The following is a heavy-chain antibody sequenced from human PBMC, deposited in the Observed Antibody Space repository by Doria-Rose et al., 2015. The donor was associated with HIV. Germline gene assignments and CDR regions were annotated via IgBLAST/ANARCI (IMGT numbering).Heavy chain of an antibody. CDR2: FFSEDER. CDR3: ARIKSSRWYHKYYFDF. CDR1: GVSLSSPGMG. V-gene: IGHV2-26*01. D-gene: IGHD6-13*01. J-gene: IGHJ4*02. Sequence: QVTLKESGPVLVKPTETLTLTCTVSGVSLSSPGMGVSWIRQPPGKALEWLANFFSEDERSCKTSLKSRLTIARATSKRQVVLTMTDMDPVATASYYCARIKSSRWYHKYYFDFWGQGTLVIV.